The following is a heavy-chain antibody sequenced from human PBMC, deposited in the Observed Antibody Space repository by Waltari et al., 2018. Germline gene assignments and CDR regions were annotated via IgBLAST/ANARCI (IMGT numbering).Heavy chain of an antibody. D-gene: IGHD3-22*01. CDR1: GGTFSSYA. CDR2: IIPIRGRA. CDR3: ARDYDSSGANYFDY. J-gene: IGHJ4*02. V-gene: IGHV1-69*04. Sequence: QVQLVQSGAEVKKPGSSVKVSCKASGGTFSSYAISWVRQAPGQGLEWMGRIIPIRGRANDEQKFQGRVTITADKSTSTAYMELSSLRSEDTAVYYCARDYDSSGANYFDYWGQGTLVTVSS.